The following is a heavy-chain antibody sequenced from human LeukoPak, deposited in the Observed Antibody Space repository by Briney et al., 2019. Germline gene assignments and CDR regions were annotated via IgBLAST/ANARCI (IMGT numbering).Heavy chain of an antibody. Sequence: GGSLRLSCVASGFSLTSYAMHWVRQAPGKGLEWVTILSSDGITQNYADSVRGRFTISRGDSKKTLYLQMNSLRREDTAIYYCARGAPRVVAFDHWGQGALVTVSS. J-gene: IGHJ4*02. CDR1: GFSLTSYA. CDR2: LSSDGITQ. D-gene: IGHD2-2*01. CDR3: ARGAPRVVAFDH. V-gene: IGHV3-30*04.